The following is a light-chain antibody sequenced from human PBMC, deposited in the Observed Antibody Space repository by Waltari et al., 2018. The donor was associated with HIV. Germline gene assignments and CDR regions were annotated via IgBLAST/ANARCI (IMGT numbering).Light chain of an antibody. CDR3: CSYAGTNTYV. CDR2: DVS. Sequence: QSALTQPASVSGSPGQSITISCTGTRSDVGNYNYVSWYQQHPGKVPKLMIYDVSKRPSGVSNRLSGSKSGNTASLTISGLQAEDEADYYCCSYAGTNTYVFGSGTKVTVL. V-gene: IGLV2-23*02. J-gene: IGLJ1*01. CDR1: RSDVGNYNY.